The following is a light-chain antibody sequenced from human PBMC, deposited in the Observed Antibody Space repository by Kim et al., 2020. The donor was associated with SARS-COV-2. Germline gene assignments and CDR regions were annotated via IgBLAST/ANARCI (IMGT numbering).Light chain of an antibody. Sequence: EIVMTQSPATLSVSPGGRATLSCRASQSVGSNLAWYQQKPGQAPRLLIYGASTRATGIPARFSGSGSGTEFTLTISSLQSEDFAVYFCQQYNTWPIFGGGTKVDIK. V-gene: IGKV3-15*01. CDR1: QSVGSN. J-gene: IGKJ4*01. CDR3: QQYNTWPI. CDR2: GAS.